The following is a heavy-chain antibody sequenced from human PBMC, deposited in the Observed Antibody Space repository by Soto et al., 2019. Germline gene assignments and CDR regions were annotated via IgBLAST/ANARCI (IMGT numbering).Heavy chain of an antibody. V-gene: IGHV1-24*01. D-gene: IGHD6-19*01. Sequence: QVQLVQSGAEVKKHGASVKVSCKVSGYTLTELSMHWVRQAPGKGLEWMGGFDPEDGETIYAQKFQGRVTMTEDTSTDTAYMELSSLRSEDTAVYYCATDQSIAVAGTRYYGMDVWGQGTTVTVSS. J-gene: IGHJ6*02. CDR3: ATDQSIAVAGTRYYGMDV. CDR1: GYTLTELS. CDR2: FDPEDGET.